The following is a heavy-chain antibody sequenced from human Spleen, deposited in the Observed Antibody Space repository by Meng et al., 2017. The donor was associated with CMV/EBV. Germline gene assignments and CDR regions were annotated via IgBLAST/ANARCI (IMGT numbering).Heavy chain of an antibody. CDR3: ARKRTGTDYYYFDY. D-gene: IGHD3/OR15-3a*01. V-gene: IGHV3-21*01. CDR2: ISSSSSYI. J-gene: IGHJ4*02. CDR1: GFTFSSYS. Sequence: GGSLRLSCAASGFTFSSYSMNWVRQAPGKGLEWVSSISSSSSYIYYADSVKGRFTISRDNSKNRLYLQMNSLRAEDTAVYYCARKRTGTDYYYFDYWGQGTLVTVSS.